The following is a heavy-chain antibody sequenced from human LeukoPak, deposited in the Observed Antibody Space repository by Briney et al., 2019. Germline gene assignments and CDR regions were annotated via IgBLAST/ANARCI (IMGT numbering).Heavy chain of an antibody. Sequence: GGSLRLSCAASGFTFSNAWMSWVRQAPGKGLEWVAFIRYDGSNKYYADSVKGRFTISRDNSKNTLYLQMNSLRAEDTAVYYCAKDRDYDFWSGYPFSGFDPWGQGTLVTVSS. CDR1: GFTFSNAW. D-gene: IGHD3-3*01. J-gene: IGHJ5*02. V-gene: IGHV3-30*02. CDR3: AKDRDYDFWSGYPFSGFDP. CDR2: IRYDGSNK.